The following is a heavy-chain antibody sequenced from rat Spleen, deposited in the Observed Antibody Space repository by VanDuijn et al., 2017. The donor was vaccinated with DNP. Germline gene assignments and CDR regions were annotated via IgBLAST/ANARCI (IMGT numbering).Heavy chain of an antibody. Sequence: EVQLQESGPGLVKPSQSLSLTCSVTGYSITSNYWGWIRKFPGNKMEWIGHISYSGSTSYNPSLKSRISITRDTSKNQFFLQFNSVTTEDTATYYCARYYGGYIDYWGQGVMVTVSS. CDR1: GYSITSNY. J-gene: IGHJ2*01. D-gene: IGHD1-11*01. CDR3: ARYYGGYIDY. V-gene: IGHV3-1*01. CDR2: ISYSGST.